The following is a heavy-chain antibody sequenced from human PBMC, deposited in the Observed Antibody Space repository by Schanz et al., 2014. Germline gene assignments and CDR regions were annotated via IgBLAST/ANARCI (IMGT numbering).Heavy chain of an antibody. V-gene: IGHV3-11*05. J-gene: IGHJ6*02. D-gene: IGHD2-15*01. Sequence: QVQLQQWGAGLLKPSETLSLTCAVYGGSFSGYYWSWIRQPPGKGLEWVSDISSGSSYANYADSVKGRFTISRDNAKNSLYLQMNSLRAEDTAVFYCAKGMGYCSGGTCYDYYYYGLDVWGQGTTVTVSS. CDR3: AKGMGYCSGGTCYDYYYYGLDV. CDR2: ISSGSSYA. CDR1: GGSFSGYY.